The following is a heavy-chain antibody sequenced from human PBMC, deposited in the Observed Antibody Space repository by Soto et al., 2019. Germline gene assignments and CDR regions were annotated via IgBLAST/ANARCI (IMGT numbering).Heavy chain of an antibody. Sequence: VESLTISCKGSGYRFTRYCIVWVRQMPGKGLERMGIIYPGDSDTRYSPSFQGQVTISADKSITTTYLQWSSLKASDTAIYYCARLFDTSGWYDYWGQGTMVTVSS. V-gene: IGHV5-51*01. CDR2: IYPGDSDT. CDR3: ARLFDTSGWYDY. D-gene: IGHD6-19*01. CDR1: GYRFTRYC. J-gene: IGHJ4*02.